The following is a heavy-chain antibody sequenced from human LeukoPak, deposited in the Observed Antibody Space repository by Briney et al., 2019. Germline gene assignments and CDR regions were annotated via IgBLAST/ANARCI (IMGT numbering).Heavy chain of an antibody. D-gene: IGHD3-22*01. CDR1: GFTFNGYV. CDR2: ISGSGGSA. CDR3: AFQNTGHYFPFDY. J-gene: IGHJ4*02. Sequence: GGSLRLSCAASGFTFNGYVMNWVRQAPGKGLEWVSFISGSGGSADYADSVKGRFTISRDNSKNTLYLQMNSLRAEDTALYYCAFQNTGHYFPFDYWGQGTLVTVSS. V-gene: IGHV3-23*01.